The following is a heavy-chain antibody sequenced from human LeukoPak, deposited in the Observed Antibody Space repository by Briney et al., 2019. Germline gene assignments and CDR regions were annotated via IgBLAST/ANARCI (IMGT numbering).Heavy chain of an antibody. CDR1: GFTFSSYA. J-gene: IGHJ4*02. CDR3: AKDPHCSSTSCYTS. Sequence: GGSLSLSCAASGFTFSSYAMSWVRQAPGKGLKWFSAISGSGGSTYYADSVKGRFTISRDNSKNTLYLQMNSLRAEDTAVYYCAKDPHCSSTSCYTSWGQGTLVTVSS. CDR2: ISGSGGST. V-gene: IGHV3-23*01. D-gene: IGHD2-2*02.